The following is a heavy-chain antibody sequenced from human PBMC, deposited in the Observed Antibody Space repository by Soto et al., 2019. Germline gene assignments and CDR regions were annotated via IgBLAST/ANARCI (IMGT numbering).Heavy chain of an antibody. D-gene: IGHD6-19*01. J-gene: IGHJ4*02. Sequence: GASVKVSCKASGYTFTSYGISWVRQAPGQGLEWMGWISAYNGNTNYAQKLQGRVTMTTDTSTSTAYMELRSLRSDDTAVYYCARLVLGRFAVADKGIGFDYWGQGTLVTVYS. CDR1: GYTFTSYG. V-gene: IGHV1-18*01. CDR3: ARLVLGRFAVADKGIGFDY. CDR2: ISAYNGNT.